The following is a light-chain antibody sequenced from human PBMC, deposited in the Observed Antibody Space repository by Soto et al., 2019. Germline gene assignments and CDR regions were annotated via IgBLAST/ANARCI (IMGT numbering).Light chain of an antibody. CDR3: HPRGR. J-gene: IGKJ1*01. Sequence: VLTQSPATLSLSPGDRATLSCRAGQNINNFIAWYQHKPGQAPRLLIYDASNRATGIPGRFSGSGSGTAFTLTTTSLESEDLAVYYCHPRGRFGQGTKVDIK. V-gene: IGKV3-11*01. CDR1: QNINNF. CDR2: DAS.